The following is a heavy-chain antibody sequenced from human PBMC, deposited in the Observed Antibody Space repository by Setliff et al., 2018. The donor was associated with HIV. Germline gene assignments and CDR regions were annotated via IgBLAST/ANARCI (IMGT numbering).Heavy chain of an antibody. Sequence: GTLSLTCTVIGASVSMPGWWGWVRQSPGKRLEWIGEVSDGGTKYNPSLQGRATTSVDRSKNQFSLELRSVTAADTAVYYCVKEGRTSTVFDYWGQGVMVTVSS. V-gene: IGHV4-4*02. J-gene: IGHJ4*02. CDR1: GASVSMPGW. D-gene: IGHD1-7*01. CDR2: VSDGGT. CDR3: VKEGRTSTVFDY.